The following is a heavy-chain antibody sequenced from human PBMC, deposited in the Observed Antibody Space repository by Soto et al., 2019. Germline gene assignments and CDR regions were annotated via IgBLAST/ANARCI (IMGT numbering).Heavy chain of an antibody. J-gene: IGHJ5*02. D-gene: IGHD2-2*01. Sequence: XVSLRLSCAASGFTFSNTYMTWVRQPPGKGLECVSVIYTAGGTNYADSVKGRFIISRDNSKNTLYLQMNSLRAEDTAVYYCARASPVAKGGFDPWAQGTLVTVSS. CDR1: GFTFSNTY. CDR3: ARASPVAKGGFDP. CDR2: IYTAGGT. V-gene: IGHV3-53*01.